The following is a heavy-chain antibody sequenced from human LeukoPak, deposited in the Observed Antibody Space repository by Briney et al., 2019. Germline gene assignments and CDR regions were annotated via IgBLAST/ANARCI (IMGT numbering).Heavy chain of an antibody. CDR3: ARDNDKVVDH. J-gene: IGHJ4*01. CDR1: GYTFSNYG. Sequence: ASVKVSCKTSGYTFSNYGVSWVRQAPGQGLEWMGWITAYNGNRLYAQRFQGRITLTTDTSTSTSYMELRSLEYDDTAIYYCARDNDKVVDHWGQGTLVTVSS. D-gene: IGHD1-1*01. CDR2: ITAYNGNR. V-gene: IGHV1-18*01.